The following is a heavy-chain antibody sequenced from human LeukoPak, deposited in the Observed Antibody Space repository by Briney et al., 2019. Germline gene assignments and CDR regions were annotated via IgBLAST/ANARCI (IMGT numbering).Heavy chain of an antibody. J-gene: IGHJ5*02. CDR1: GYTFTSYY. CDR3: ARGSELLWFGELFPFDP. D-gene: IGHD3-10*01. CDR2: INPSGGST. Sequence: ASVKVSCKASGYTFTSYYMHWVRQAPGQGLEWMGIINPSGGSTSYAQKFQGRVTMTRDTSTSTVYMELSSPRSEDTAVYYCARGSELLWFGELFPFDPWGQGTLVTVSS. V-gene: IGHV1-46*01.